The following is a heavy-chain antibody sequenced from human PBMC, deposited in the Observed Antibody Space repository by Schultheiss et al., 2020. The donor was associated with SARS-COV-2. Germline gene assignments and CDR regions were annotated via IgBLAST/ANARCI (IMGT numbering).Heavy chain of an antibody. Sequence: GSLRLSCAVYGGSFSGYYWSWIRQPPGKGLEWIGEINHSGSTNYNPSLKSRVTISVDTSKNQFSLKLSSVTAADTAVYYCARQGNWGDWFDPWGQGTLVTVSS. CDR2: INHSGST. V-gene: IGHV4-34*01. CDR3: ARQGNWGDWFDP. CDR1: GGSFSGYY. D-gene: IGHD7-27*01. J-gene: IGHJ5*02.